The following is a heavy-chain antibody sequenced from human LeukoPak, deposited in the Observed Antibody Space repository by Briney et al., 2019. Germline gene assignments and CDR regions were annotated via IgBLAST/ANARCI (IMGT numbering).Heavy chain of an antibody. CDR3: ATKQWLAPPPDS. D-gene: IGHD6-19*01. V-gene: IGHV3-74*01. CDR1: GFTFSKYW. CDR2: INTDGTVT. Sequence: PGGPLRLSCAASGFTFSKYWMLWVRRAPGKGLESVSRINTDGTVTTYADSVKGRFTVSRDNADNTMFLQMNSVRDEDTAVYYCATKQWLAPPPDSWGQGTPVTVSS. J-gene: IGHJ4*02.